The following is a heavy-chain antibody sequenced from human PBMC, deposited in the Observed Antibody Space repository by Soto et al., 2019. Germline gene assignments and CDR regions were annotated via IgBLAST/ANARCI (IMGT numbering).Heavy chain of an antibody. CDR1: GFSFNDYG. V-gene: IGHV3-30*18. CDR3: AKDSAAATYYFDY. J-gene: IGHJ4*02. CDR2: VSFDGSTR. D-gene: IGHD6-25*01. Sequence: ESGGGVVQPGRSLRLSCVASGFSFNDYGMHWVRQAPGKGLEWVAVVSFDGSTRDYKDSVKGRFTVSRDNSKNTVYLYMNALKGDDTAVYYCAKDSAAATYYFDYWGQGALVTVSS.